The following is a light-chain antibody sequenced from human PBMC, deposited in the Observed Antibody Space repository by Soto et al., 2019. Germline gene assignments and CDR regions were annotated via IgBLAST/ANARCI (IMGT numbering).Light chain of an antibody. J-gene: IGLJ2*01. CDR3: CSYAGSSTPVV. CDR2: EVN. V-gene: IGLV2-23*02. Sequence: QSVLTQPASVSGSPGQSITISCTGTSSDVGSYNLVSWYQQHPGKAPKLMIYEVNKRPSGVSNRFSGSKSGNTASLTISGLQAEDEADYYCCSYAGSSTPVVFGGGTQLTVL. CDR1: SSDVGSYNL.